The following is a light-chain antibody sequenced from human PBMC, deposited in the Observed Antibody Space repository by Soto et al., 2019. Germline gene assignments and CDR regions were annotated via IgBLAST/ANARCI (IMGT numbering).Light chain of an antibody. J-gene: IGKJ5*01. CDR3: QQYNNWPFS. CDR1: QSISSN. Sequence: EVVISQSQATLSVSPGERATLSCRASQSISSNLAWYQQKLGQAPRLLIYRASTRATGIPARFSGTGSETDFTLTISGLQSEDSAVYFCQQYNNWPFSFGQGTRLEIK. CDR2: RAS. V-gene: IGKV3-15*01.